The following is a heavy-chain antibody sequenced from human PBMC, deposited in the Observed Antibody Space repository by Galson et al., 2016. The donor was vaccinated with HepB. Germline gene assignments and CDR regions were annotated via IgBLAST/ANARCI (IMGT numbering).Heavy chain of an antibody. J-gene: IGHJ4*02. D-gene: IGHD3-10*01. CDR3: AKDSLLLWFGELSLDY. CDR1: GFTFSNNG. V-gene: IGHV3-30*18. Sequence: SLRLSCAASGFTFSNNGMHWVRQAPGKGLEWVAVISYDGSNKYYTDSVKGRFTLSRDNSKNTLYLQMNSLRAEDTAVYYCAKDSLLLWFGELSLDYWGQGILVTVSS. CDR2: ISYDGSNK.